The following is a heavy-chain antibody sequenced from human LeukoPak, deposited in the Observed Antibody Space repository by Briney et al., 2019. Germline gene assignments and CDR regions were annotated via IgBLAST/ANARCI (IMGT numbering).Heavy chain of an antibody. CDR2: LSGSGGST. CDR3: AKDYSTLTAWRSSFDY. Sequence: GGSLRLSCAASGFTFSSYAMSWVRQAPGKGLEWVSGLSGSGGSTYYADPVKGRFTISRDNSKNTLYLQMNSLRAEDTAVYYCAKDYSTLTAWRSSFDYWGQGTLVTVSS. V-gene: IGHV3-23*01. J-gene: IGHJ4*02. CDR1: GFTFSSYA. D-gene: IGHD4-17*01.